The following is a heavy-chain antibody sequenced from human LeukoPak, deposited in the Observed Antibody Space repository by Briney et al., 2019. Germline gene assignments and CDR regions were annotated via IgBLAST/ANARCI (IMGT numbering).Heavy chain of an antibody. D-gene: IGHD2-2*01. CDR2: IKSKTDGGT. Sequence: GGSLRLFCAASGFTFRQAWMIWVRQAPGKGLEWVGRIKSKTDGGTDYTAHVKGRFNISRDDSKNTLYLQMNSLKTEDTAVYYCTTDPFQNIVVVPAAIIKMDYWGQGTLVTVAS. V-gene: IGHV3-15*01. CDR1: GFTFRQAW. CDR3: TTDPFQNIVVVPAAIIKMDY. J-gene: IGHJ4*02.